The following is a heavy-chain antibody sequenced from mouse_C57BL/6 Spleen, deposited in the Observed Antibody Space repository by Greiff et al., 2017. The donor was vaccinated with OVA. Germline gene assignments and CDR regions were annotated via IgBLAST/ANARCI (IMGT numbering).Heavy chain of an antibody. CDR3: ARSERVFITTVVASFDY. D-gene: IGHD1-1*01. CDR1: GYTFTSYW. CDR2: IHPNSGST. Sequence: QVQLKQPGAELVKPGASVKLSCKASGYTFTSYWMHWVKQRPGQGLEWIGMIHPNSGSTNYNEKFKSKATLTVDKSSSTAYMQLSSLTSEDSAVYYCARSERVFITTVVASFDYWGQGNTLTVSS. J-gene: IGHJ2*01. V-gene: IGHV1-64*01.